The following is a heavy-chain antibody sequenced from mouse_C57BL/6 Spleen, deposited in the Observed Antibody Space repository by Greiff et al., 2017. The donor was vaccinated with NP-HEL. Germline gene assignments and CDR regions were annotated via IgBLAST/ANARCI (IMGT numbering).Heavy chain of an antibody. J-gene: IGHJ2*01. CDR2: INPNYGTT. CDR1: GYSFTDYN. D-gene: IGHD2-1*01. V-gene: IGHV1-39*01. CDR3: ASGGYYGNSVY. Sequence: EVQLVESGPELVKPGASVKISCKASGYSFTDYNMNWVKQSNGKSLEWIGVINPNYGTTSYNQKFKGKATLTVDQSSSTAYMQLNNLTSEDSAVDYCASGGYYGNSVYWGQGTTLTVSA.